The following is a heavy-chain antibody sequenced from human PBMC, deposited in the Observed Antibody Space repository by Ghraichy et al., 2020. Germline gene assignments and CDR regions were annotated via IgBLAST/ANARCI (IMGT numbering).Heavy chain of an antibody. J-gene: IGHJ2*01. CDR2: VISTGTT. D-gene: IGHD2-15*01. V-gene: IGHV4-59*11. Sequence: SETLSLTCTISGGAIRNHYWSWIRESPGKGLEWIGYVISTGTTKYNPSLESRVTISIDTSKNQFSLKMKSVTAADTAFYDCARDRYCPGGSCYSCWFFDLWSRGIRVTVS. CDR1: GGAIRNHY. CDR3: ARDRYCPGGSCYSCWFFDL.